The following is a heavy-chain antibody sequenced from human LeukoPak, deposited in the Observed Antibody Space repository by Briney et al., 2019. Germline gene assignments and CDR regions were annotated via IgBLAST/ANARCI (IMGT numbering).Heavy chain of an antibody. V-gene: IGHV3-7*03. CDR2: INEGGSRD. J-gene: IGHJ3*02. Sequence: PGGSLRLSCDVSGFTFSMYWMTWVRQAPGKGLEWVANINEGGSRDWYVDSLKGRFTISRDNAKNSLYLQMNSLRAEDTALYYCAKDLPRGPGAFDIWGQGTMVTVSS. CDR3: AKDLPRGPGAFDI. D-gene: IGHD1-14*01. CDR1: GFTFSMYW.